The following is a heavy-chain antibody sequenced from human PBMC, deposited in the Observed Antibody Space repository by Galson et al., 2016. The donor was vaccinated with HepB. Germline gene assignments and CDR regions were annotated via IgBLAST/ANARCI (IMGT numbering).Heavy chain of an antibody. D-gene: IGHD6-19*01. CDR3: ARDTSGWSRDY. CDR1: GFSFSTSS. V-gene: IGHV3-21*06. CDR2: ITPRTAAL. J-gene: IGHJ4*02. Sequence: SLRLSCAAAGFSFSTSSMDWVRQAPGKGLEWVSTITPRTAALFYADSVKGRFTISRDDAKNSLSLQMNGLRAEDTAVYVCARDTSGWSRDYWGRGTLVIVSS.